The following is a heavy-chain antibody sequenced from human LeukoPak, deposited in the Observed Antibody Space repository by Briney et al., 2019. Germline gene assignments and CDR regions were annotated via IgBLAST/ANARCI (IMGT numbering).Heavy chain of an antibody. CDR3: ARSTNHYGLDV. CDR1: GFTFSSYA. J-gene: IGHJ6*02. CDR2: IWYDGSNK. V-gene: IGHV3-33*08. Sequence: GGSLRLSCAASGFTFSSYAMSWVRQAPGKGLEWVAVIWYDGSNKYYADSVQGRFTVSRDNSKNTLYLQMNSLRAADTAVYYCARSTNHYGLDVWGQGTTVTVSS. D-gene: IGHD1-14*01.